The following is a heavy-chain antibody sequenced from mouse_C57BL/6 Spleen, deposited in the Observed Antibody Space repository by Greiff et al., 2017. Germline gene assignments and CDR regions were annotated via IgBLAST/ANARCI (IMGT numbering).Heavy chain of an antibody. CDR1: GYAFSSSW. CDR2: IYPGDGDT. V-gene: IGHV1-82*01. J-gene: IGHJ2*01. Sequence: LQESGPELVKPGASVKISCKASGYAFSSSWMNWVKQRPGKGLEWIGRIYPGDGDTNYNGKFKGKATLTADKSSSTAYMQLSSLTSEDSAVYVCARSRQLRLEYYFDYWGQGTTLTVSS. CDR3: ARSRQLRLEYYFDY. D-gene: IGHD3-2*02.